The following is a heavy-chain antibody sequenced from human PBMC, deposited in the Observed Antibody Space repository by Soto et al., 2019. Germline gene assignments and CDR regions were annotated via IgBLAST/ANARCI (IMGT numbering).Heavy chain of an antibody. CDR3: ARHAPPGIAAPFYY. V-gene: IGHV4-39*01. CDR2: TYYRGST. CDR1: GASISSSIDY. J-gene: IGHJ4*02. D-gene: IGHD6-25*01. Sequence: SAPLSLTCSVSGASISSSIDYWDWIRQSPGKGLEWIGSTYYRGSTYYNPSLQSRVTISVDTSKNQFSLKVTSVTAADTAIYYCARHAPPGIAAPFYYWGQGALVTVSS.